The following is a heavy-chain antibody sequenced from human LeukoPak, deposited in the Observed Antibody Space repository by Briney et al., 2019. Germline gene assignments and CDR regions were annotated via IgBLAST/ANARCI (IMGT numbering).Heavy chain of an antibody. Sequence: SDTLSLTCAVYGGSFSGYYWSWLRQPPGKGLEWIGEINHSGSTNYNPSLKSRVTISVDTSKNQSSLKLSSVTAADTAVYYCAREKVAGTPVSRGHFDYWGQGTLVTVSS. V-gene: IGHV4-34*01. CDR3: AREKVAGTPVSRGHFDY. CDR2: INHSGST. D-gene: IGHD6-19*01. CDR1: GGSFSGYY. J-gene: IGHJ4*02.